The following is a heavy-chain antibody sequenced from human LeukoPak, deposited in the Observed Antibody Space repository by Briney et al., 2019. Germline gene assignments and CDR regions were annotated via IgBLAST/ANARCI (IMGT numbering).Heavy chain of an antibody. CDR2: IYHSGNT. J-gene: IGHJ4*02. D-gene: IGHD1-26*01. Sequence: SETLSLTCAVSGGSISSSNWWSWVRQPPGKGLEWIGEIYHSGNTNYNPSLKSRVTILEDKSKNQFSLRLKSVTAADTAMYYCAKSGGYGLIDYWGQGTLVTVSS. V-gene: IGHV4-4*02. CDR1: GGSISSSNW. CDR3: AKSGGYGLIDY.